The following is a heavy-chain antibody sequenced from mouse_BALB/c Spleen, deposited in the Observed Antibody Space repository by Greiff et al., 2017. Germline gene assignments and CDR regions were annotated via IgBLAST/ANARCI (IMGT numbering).Heavy chain of an antibody. V-gene: IGHV1-18*01. CDR2: INPNNGGT. D-gene: IGHD2-3*01. J-gene: IGHJ4*01. CDR3: ARLDGYYGGAMDY. Sequence: VQLKESGPELVKPGASVKISCKTSGYTFTEYTMHWVKQSHGKSLEWIGGINPNNGGTSYNQKFKGKATLTVDKSSSTAYMELRSLTSEDSAVYYCARLDGYYGGAMDYWGQGTSVTVSS. CDR1: GYTFTEYT.